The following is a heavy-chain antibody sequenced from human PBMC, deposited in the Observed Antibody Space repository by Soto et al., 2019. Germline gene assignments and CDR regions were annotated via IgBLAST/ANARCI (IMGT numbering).Heavy chain of an antibody. CDR3: AGDPYYYGSAF. CDR2: ISSSGTTM. Sequence: QLQLVESGGGLVEPRGSLRLSCAASGFRFSDHYMTWIRQAPGKGLEWVSKISSSGTTMYYADSVKGRFTVSRDNAQNSLYLQMNSLRAEDTAVYYCAGDPYYYGSAFWGQGTLVTVSS. D-gene: IGHD3-10*01. CDR1: GFRFSDHY. V-gene: IGHV3-11*01. J-gene: IGHJ4*02.